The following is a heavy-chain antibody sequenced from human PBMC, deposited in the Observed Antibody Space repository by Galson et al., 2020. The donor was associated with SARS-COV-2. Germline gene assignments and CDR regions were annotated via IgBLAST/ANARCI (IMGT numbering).Heavy chain of an antibody. CDR2: IYHSGTS. V-gene: IGHV4-30-2*01. D-gene: IGHD5-12*01. Sequence: SETLSLTCTVSGDSISSGGSSWGWIRQPPGTGLEWIWYIYHSGTSNYNPSLKSRVTISLDRVKNQFSLRLSSVTAADAAVYYCAKISGPRTIGDYWGQGTLVTVAS. CDR1: GDSISSGGSS. CDR3: AKISGPRTIGDY. J-gene: IGHJ4*02.